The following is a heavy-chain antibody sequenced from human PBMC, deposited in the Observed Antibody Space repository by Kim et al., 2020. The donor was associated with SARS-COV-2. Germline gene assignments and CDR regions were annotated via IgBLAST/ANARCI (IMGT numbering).Heavy chain of an antibody. CDR2: MNPYSCNT. J-gene: IGHJ4*02. CDR3: SVDYYESSGYYEGLDVGTY. CDR1: GYTFTSYD. V-gene: IGHV1-8*01. D-gene: IGHD3-22*01. Sequence: ASVTVSCKASGYTFTSYDINWVRQATGQGLDWMGWMNPYSCNTGYAQKFQGRVTMTRNTTIRTAYMELSSLRSEDTAVYYCSVDYYESSGYYEGLDVGTYWGQGTLVTVSS.